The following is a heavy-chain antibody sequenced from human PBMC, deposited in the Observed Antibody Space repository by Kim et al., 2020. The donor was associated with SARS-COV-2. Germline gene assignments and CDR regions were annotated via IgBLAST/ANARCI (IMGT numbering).Heavy chain of an antibody. CDR1: GFTFSSYE. Sequence: GGSLRLSCAASGFTFSSYEMNWVRQAPGMGLEWVSYISSSGSTIYYADSVKGRFTISRDNAKNSLYLQMNSLRAEDTAVYYCARDRAYYYGSGSYYYFDYWGQGTLVTVSS. V-gene: IGHV3-48*03. J-gene: IGHJ4*02. D-gene: IGHD3-10*01. CDR2: ISSSGSTI. CDR3: ARDRAYYYGSGSYYYFDY.